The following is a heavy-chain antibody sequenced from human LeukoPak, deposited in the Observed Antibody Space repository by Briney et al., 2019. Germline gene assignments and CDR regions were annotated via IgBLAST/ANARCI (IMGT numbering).Heavy chain of an antibody. D-gene: IGHD1/OR15-1a*01. CDR3: AKTIGPPYYFDY. CDR1: GFTVSSNY. V-gene: IGHV3-53*01. Sequence: GGSLRLSCAASGFTVSSNYMSWVRQAPGKGLEWVSVIYSGGSTYYADSVKGRFTISRDNSKNTLYLQMNSLRAEDTAVYYCAKTIGPPYYFDYWGQGTLVTVSS. CDR2: IYSGGST. J-gene: IGHJ4*02.